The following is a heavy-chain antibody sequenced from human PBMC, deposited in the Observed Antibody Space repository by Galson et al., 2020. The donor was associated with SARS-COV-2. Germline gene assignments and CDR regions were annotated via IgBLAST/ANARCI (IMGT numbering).Heavy chain of an antibody. D-gene: IGHD2-15*01. CDR1: GYSISSGYF. CDR2: IYHSGST. CDR3: ATYSVVVVAPTPLRADY. Sequence: SQTLSLTCTVSGYSISSGYFWGWIRQPPGKGLEWMGSIYHSGSTYYNPSLKSRVTISVDTSKNQFSPKLSSVTAADTAVYYCATYSVVVVAPTPLRADYWGQGTLVTVSS. J-gene: IGHJ4*02. V-gene: IGHV4-38-2*02.